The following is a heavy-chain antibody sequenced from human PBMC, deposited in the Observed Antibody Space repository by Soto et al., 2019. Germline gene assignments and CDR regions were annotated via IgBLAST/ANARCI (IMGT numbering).Heavy chain of an antibody. D-gene: IGHD5-12*01. CDR3: ATTIGYSYYYYGVDV. CDR2: ISAYNGDT. Sequence: VQLVQSGAEVTKPGASVKVSCKASGYTLTSYGISWVRQAPGQGLEWMGWISAYNGDTNYAQSLQGRVTMTTDTSTTTAYMELRRLRSDDTAVYYCATTIGYSYYYYGVDVWGQGTTVTVSS. J-gene: IGHJ6*02. V-gene: IGHV1-18*01. CDR1: GYTLTSYG.